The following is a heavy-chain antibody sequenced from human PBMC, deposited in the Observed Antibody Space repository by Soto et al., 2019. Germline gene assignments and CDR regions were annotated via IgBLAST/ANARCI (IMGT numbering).Heavy chain of an antibody. Sequence: LRLSCAASGFTFSSYGMHWVRQAPGKGLEWVAVISYDGSNKYYADSVKGRFTISRDNSKNTLYLQMNSLRAEDTAVYYCAKGIDVPADITYYYYGIDVWGPGTTFTV. CDR2: ISYDGSNK. J-gene: IGHJ6*02. CDR1: GFTFSSYG. CDR3: AKGIDVPADITYYYYGIDV. V-gene: IGHV3-30*18. D-gene: IGHD2-2*02.